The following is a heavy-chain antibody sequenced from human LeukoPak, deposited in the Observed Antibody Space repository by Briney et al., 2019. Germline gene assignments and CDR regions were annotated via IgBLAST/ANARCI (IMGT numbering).Heavy chain of an antibody. D-gene: IGHD4-17*01. Sequence: GGSLGLSCAASGFTFSSYSMNWVRQAPGKGLKWVSSISSSSSYIYYADSVKGRFTISRDNAKNSLYLQMNSLRAEDTAVYYCARDPKGPDDYVPDYWGQGTLVTVSS. CDR2: ISSSSSYI. CDR3: ARDPKGPDDYVPDY. J-gene: IGHJ4*02. CDR1: GFTFSSYS. V-gene: IGHV3-21*01.